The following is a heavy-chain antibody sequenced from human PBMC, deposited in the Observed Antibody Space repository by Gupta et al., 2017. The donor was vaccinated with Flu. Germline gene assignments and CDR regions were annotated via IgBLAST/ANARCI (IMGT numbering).Heavy chain of an antibody. CDR3: SRQPYSGNDVGWFGP. CDR1: SPYY. J-gene: IGHJ5*02. V-gene: IGHV4-39*01. D-gene: IGHD1-26*01. Sequence: SPYYWGWIRQPPGKGPEWIGSIYYSGYTLYKPSLKSRVTISVDTSKNQFSLKLSSVTAADTAMYYCSRQPYSGNDVGWFGPWGQGALVSVSS. CDR2: IYYSGYT.